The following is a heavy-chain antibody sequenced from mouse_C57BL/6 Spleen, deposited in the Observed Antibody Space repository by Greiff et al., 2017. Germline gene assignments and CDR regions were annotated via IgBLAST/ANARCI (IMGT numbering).Heavy chain of an antibody. J-gene: IGHJ2*01. CDR2: IHPNSGST. CDR1: GYTFTSYW. Sequence: VQLQQPGAELVKPGASVKLSCKASGYTFTSYWMHWVKQRPGQGLEWIGMIHPNSGSTNYNEKFKSKATLTVDKSSSTAYMQLSSLTSEDSAVYYCAHMVTTRSYWGQGTTLTVSS. CDR3: AHMVTTRSY. V-gene: IGHV1-64*01. D-gene: IGHD2-2*01.